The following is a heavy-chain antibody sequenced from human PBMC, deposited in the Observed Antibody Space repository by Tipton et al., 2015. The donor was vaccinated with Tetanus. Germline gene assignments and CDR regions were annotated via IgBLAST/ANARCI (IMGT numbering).Heavy chain of an antibody. CDR3: ASRGAYVGSYGSPLDY. D-gene: IGHD1-26*01. J-gene: IGHJ4*02. CDR1: GFTVSNHY. Sequence: SLRLSCAASGFTVSNHYMSWVRQGPGKGLEWVSVIYSGGAADYADSVRGRFTISRDNSQNTLYLQMNSLRAEDTAVYYCASRGAYVGSYGSPLDYWGQGALVTVSS. CDR2: IYSGGAA. V-gene: IGHV3-66*01.